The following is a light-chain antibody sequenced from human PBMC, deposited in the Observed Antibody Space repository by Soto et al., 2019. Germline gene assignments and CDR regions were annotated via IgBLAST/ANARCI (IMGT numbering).Light chain of an antibody. Sequence: AIQMTQSPSSLSASVGDRVTITCRASQDIRNELGWYQQKPGKAPKLLIYAASSLQSGVPSRFSGSGSGTDFSLTISSLQPEDFATYYCLQDYNYPWTFGQGIKVEIK. CDR3: LQDYNYPWT. V-gene: IGKV1-6*01. CDR1: QDIRNE. J-gene: IGKJ1*01. CDR2: AAS.